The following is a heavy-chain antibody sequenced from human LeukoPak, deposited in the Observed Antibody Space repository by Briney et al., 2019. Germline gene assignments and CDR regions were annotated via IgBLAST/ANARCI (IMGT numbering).Heavy chain of an antibody. Sequence: PGGSLRLSCAASGFTFSSHAMRWVPKAPGKGLEWVSAISGSGGSTYYADSVKGRFTISRDNSKNTLYLQMNSLRAEDTAVYYYAKAPSGYCSSTSCPTYYYYYMDVWGKGTTVTVSS. CDR1: GFTFSSHA. D-gene: IGHD2-2*01. V-gene: IGHV3-23*01. CDR3: AKAPSGYCSSTSCPTYYYYYMDV. J-gene: IGHJ6*03. CDR2: ISGSGGST.